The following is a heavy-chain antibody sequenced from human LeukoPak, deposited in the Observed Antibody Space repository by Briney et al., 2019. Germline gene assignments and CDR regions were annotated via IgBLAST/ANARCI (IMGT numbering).Heavy chain of an antibody. V-gene: IGHV4-59*01. Sequence: SETLSLTCTVSGGSISSYYWNWIRQTPGKGLEWIGNINYSGSTNYNPSLKNRVTILVDTSKKQFSLQLTSVTAADTAVYYCARDLYCSSSNCYGWFDPWGQGTLVTVSS. D-gene: IGHD2-2*01. J-gene: IGHJ5*02. CDR1: GGSISSYY. CDR3: ARDLYCSSSNCYGWFDP. CDR2: INYSGST.